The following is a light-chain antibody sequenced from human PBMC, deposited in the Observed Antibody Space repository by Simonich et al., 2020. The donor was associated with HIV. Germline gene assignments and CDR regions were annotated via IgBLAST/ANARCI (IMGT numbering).Light chain of an antibody. CDR2: AAS. CDR1: QGISSY. Sequence: IQLTQSPSFLSASVGDRVTITRRASQGISSYLSWYQQKPGKAPKLLIYAASSLQSGVPSRFRGSGSGTDFILTISSLQPEDFATYYCQQSYSTPLTFGGGTKVDIK. J-gene: IGKJ4*01. CDR3: QQSYSTPLT. V-gene: IGKV1-39*01.